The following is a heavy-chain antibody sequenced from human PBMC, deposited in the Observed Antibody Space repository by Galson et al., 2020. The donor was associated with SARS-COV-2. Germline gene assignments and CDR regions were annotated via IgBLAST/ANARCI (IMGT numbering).Heavy chain of an antibody. CDR2: INPNSGGT. D-gene: IGHD4-4*01. CDR1: GYTFTGYY. V-gene: IGHV1-2*02. J-gene: IGHJ4*02. CDR3: ARDPNPATTGDFDY. Sequence: ASVKVSCKASGYTFTGYYMHWVRQAPGQGLEWMGWINPNSGGTNYAQKFQGRVTMTRDTSISTAYMELSRLRSDDTAVYYCARDPNPATTGDFDYWGQGTLVTVSS.